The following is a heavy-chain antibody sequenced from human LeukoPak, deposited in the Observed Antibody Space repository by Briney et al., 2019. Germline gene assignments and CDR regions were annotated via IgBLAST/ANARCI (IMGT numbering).Heavy chain of an antibody. J-gene: IGHJ5*02. CDR2: INPSGGST. CDR1: GYTFTSYY. V-gene: IGHV1-46*01. Sequence: ASVKVSCKASGYTFTSYYMHWVRQAPGQGLEWMGIINPSGGSTSYAQKFQGRVTMTRDTSTSTVYMELSSLRSEDTAVYYCARGIRFLEWLLENWFDPWGQGTLVTVSS. CDR3: ARGIRFLEWLLENWFDP. D-gene: IGHD3-3*01.